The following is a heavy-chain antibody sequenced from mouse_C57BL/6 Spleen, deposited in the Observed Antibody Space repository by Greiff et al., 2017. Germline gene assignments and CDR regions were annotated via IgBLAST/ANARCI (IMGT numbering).Heavy chain of an antibody. CDR1: GYAFSSYW. Sequence: VQLQESGAELVKPGASVKISCKASGYAFSSYWMNWVKQRPGKGLEWIGQIYPGDGDTNYNGKFKGKATLTADKSSSTAYMQLSSLTSEDSAVYFCAREGYYGSSSDWFAYWGQGTLVTVSA. CDR3: AREGYYGSSSDWFAY. CDR2: IYPGDGDT. V-gene: IGHV1-80*01. D-gene: IGHD1-1*01. J-gene: IGHJ3*01.